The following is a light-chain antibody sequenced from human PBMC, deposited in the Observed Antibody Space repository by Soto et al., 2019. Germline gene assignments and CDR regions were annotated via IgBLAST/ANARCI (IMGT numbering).Light chain of an antibody. CDR2: VNSDGSH. V-gene: IGLV4-69*01. CDR1: SGDSTYA. CDR3: QTWGTGIRV. J-gene: IGLJ3*02. Sequence: QLVLTQSPSASASLGASVKLTCTLSSGDSTYAIAWHQQQPEKGPRYLMKVNSDGSHSKGDGIPDRFSGSSSGAERYLTISSLQSDDEADYYCQTWGTGIRVFGGGTKLTVL.